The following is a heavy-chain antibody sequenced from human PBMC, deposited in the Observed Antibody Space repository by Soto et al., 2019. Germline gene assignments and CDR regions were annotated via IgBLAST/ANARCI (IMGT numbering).Heavy chain of an antibody. V-gene: IGHV3-30*18. D-gene: IGHD2-2*01. CDR1: GFTVSSYG. CDR2: ISYDGSNK. Sequence: GGSLRLSCAASGFTVSSYGMHWVRQAPGKGLEWVAVISYDGSNKYYADSVKGRFTISRDNSKNTLYLQMNSLRAEDTAVYYCAKGDYCSSTSCYLYLGLYYYYGMDVWGQGTTVTVSS. J-gene: IGHJ6*02. CDR3: AKGDYCSSTSCYLYLGLYYYYGMDV.